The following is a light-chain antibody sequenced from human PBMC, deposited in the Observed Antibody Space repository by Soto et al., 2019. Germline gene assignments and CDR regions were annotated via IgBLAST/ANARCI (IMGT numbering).Light chain of an antibody. J-gene: IGKJ1*01. Sequence: DIQMTQSPSSLSASVGDRVTITCRASQSISNYLNWYQQKPGKAPKLVIYAASSLQSGVPSRFSGRGSGPDFTLTISSLQREDFASYYCQQGYSIPRMFGQGTKVEIK. CDR3: QQGYSIPRM. V-gene: IGKV1-39*01. CDR2: AAS. CDR1: QSISNY.